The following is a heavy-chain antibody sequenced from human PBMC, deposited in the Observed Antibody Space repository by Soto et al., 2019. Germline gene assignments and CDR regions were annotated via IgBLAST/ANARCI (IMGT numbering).Heavy chain of an antibody. CDR1: GFTFSNAW. V-gene: IGHV3-15*01. Sequence: GGSLRLSXAASGFTFSNAWMSWVRQAPGKGLEWVGRIKSKTDGGTTDYAAPVKGRFTISRDDSKNTLYLQMNSLKTEDTAVYYCTTGDEKVYNWNYWFDYWGQGTLVTVSS. CDR3: TTGDEKVYNWNYWFDY. CDR2: IKSKTDGGTT. J-gene: IGHJ4*02. D-gene: IGHD1-7*01.